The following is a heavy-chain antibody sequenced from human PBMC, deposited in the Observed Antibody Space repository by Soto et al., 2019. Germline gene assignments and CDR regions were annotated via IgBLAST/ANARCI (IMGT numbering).Heavy chain of an antibody. D-gene: IGHD3-9*01. Sequence: EVQLLESGGGLVQPGGSLRLSCAASGFTFSSYAMSWVRQAPGKGLEWVSAISGSGGSTYYADSVKGRFTISRDNSKNTLYLQMNSLRAEDTAVYYCAKPREANILTGWQEIYCGMDVWGQGTTVTVSS. V-gene: IGHV3-23*01. J-gene: IGHJ6*02. CDR1: GFTFSSYA. CDR3: AKPREANILTGWQEIYCGMDV. CDR2: ISGSGGST.